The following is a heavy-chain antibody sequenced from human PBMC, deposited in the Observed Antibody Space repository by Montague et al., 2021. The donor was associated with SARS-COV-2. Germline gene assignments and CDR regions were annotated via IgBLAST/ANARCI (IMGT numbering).Heavy chain of an antibody. CDR2: IRPDGTST. CDR1: GFTFRSYW. J-gene: IGHJ4*02. Sequence: SLRLSCAASGFTFRSYWMHWVRQVPGRGPVWASRIRPDGTSTHYAASVKGRFIISRDNAKNTLSLEMTNLRVDDTAIYYCVRPLCFGDSDYYFESWGQGTLVSVSS. D-gene: IGHD3-10*01. CDR3: VRPLCFGDSDYYFES. V-gene: IGHV3-74*01.